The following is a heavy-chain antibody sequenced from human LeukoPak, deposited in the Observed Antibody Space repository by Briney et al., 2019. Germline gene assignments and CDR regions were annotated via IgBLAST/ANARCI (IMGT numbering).Heavy chain of an antibody. CDR1: GGSFSGYY. J-gene: IGHJ4*02. Sequence: SETLSLTCAVYGGSFSGYYWSWIRQPPGKGLEWIGEINHSGSTNYNPSLKSRVTISVDTSKNQFSLKLSSVTAADTAVYYCARDRMRWELLFDYWGQGTLVTVSS. CDR3: ARDRMRWELLFDY. CDR2: INHSGST. D-gene: IGHD1-26*01. V-gene: IGHV4-34*01.